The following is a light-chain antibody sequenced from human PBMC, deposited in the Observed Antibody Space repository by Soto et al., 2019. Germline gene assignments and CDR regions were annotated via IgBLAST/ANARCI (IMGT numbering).Light chain of an antibody. Sequence: QSALTQPASVSGSPGQSITISCTGTSSDVGGYNYVSWYQQHPGTAPKLMIYEVSNRPSGVSDRFSGSRSGNTASLTISGLQAEDESDYYCISYTSRSTWVFGGGTKVTVL. CDR2: EVS. V-gene: IGLV2-14*01. CDR1: SSDVGGYNY. CDR3: ISYTSRSTWV. J-gene: IGLJ3*02.